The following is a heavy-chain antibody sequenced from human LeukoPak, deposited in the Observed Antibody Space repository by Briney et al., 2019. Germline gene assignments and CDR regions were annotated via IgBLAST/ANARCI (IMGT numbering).Heavy chain of an antibody. D-gene: IGHD3-10*01. CDR3: AKPASITMVRGVIIGFDY. CDR2: ISGSGGST. V-gene: IGHV3-23*01. CDR1: GFTFSSYA. Sequence: GGSLRLSCAASGFTFSSYAMSWVRQAPGKGLEWVSAISGSGGSTYYADSVKGRFTISRGNSKNTLYLQMNSLRAEDTAVYYCAKPASITMVRGVIIGFDYWGQGTLVTVSS. J-gene: IGHJ4*02.